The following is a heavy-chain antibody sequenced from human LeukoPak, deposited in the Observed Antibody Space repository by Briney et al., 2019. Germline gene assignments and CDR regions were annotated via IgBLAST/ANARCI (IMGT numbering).Heavy chain of an antibody. J-gene: IGHJ4*02. CDR1: GGTFSSYA. D-gene: IGHD5-24*01. CDR3: ARRRDGYNLYFDY. V-gene: IGHV1-69*05. CDR2: IIPIFGTA. Sequence: SVKVSCKASGGTFSSYAISWVRQAPGQGLEWMGGIIPIFGTANYAQKSQGRVTITTDESTSTAYMELSSLRSEDTAVYYCARRRDGYNLYFDYWGQGTLVTVSS.